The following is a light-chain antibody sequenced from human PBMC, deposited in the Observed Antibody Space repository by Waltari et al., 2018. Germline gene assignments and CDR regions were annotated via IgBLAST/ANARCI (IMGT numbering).Light chain of an antibody. CDR1: QCIKSW. J-gene: IGKJ1*01. Sequence: DIQMTQSPSTLSASVGDTVTITCRASQCIKSWLAWYQQKPGKAPNLLIYKASSLESGVPSRFSGSGSGTEFTLTITSLQPDDFAVYYCQQYQTYWTFGQGTKVEFK. CDR3: QQYQTYWT. CDR2: KAS. V-gene: IGKV1-5*03.